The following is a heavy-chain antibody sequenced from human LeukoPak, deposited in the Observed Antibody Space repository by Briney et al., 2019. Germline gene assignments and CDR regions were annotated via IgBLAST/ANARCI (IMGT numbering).Heavy chain of an antibody. V-gene: IGHV3-21*01. CDR2: ISSTSSYI. J-gene: IGHJ4*02. D-gene: IGHD3-10*01. CDR3: VKVAKYYYGSETYYFFEH. CDR1: GFIFNSHS. Sequence: PGGSLRLSCAASGFIFNSHSMNWVRQAPGKGLEWVSSISSTSSYIYYADSVKSRFTISRDNAKNSLDLQMNSLRVEDTGIYYCVKVAKYYYGSETYYFFEHWGQGTPVTASS.